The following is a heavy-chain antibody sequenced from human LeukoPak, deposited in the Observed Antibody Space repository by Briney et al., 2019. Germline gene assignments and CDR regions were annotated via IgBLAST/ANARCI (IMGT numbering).Heavy chain of an antibody. CDR2: IYTSGST. CDR1: GGSISSGSYY. V-gene: IGHV4-61*02. D-gene: IGHD5-18*01. CDR3: ARQGIQLWLNYFDY. J-gene: IGHJ4*02. Sequence: PSETLSLTCTGSGGSISSGSYYWSWIRQPPGKRLEWLGRIYTSGSTNYNPSLKSRVTISYTSKNQFPLKLNSVTAADTAVYYCARQGIQLWLNYFDYWGQGTLVTVSS.